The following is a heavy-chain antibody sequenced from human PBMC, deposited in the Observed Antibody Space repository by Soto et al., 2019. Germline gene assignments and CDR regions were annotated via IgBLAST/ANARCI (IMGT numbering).Heavy chain of an antibody. CDR2: ISAYNGNT. Sequence: ASVKVSCKASGYTFTSYGISWVRQAPGQGLEWMGWISAYNGNTNYAQKLQGRVTMTTDTSTSTAYMELRSLRSDDTAVYYCARDWLNNVGIVATIVYYYYGMDVWGQGTTVTVSS. D-gene: IGHD5-12*01. CDR1: GYTFTSYG. CDR3: ARDWLNNVGIVATIVYYYYGMDV. V-gene: IGHV1-18*01. J-gene: IGHJ6*02.